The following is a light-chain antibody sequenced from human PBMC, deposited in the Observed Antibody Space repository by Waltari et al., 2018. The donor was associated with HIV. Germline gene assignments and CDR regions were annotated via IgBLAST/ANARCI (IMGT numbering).Light chain of an antibody. V-gene: IGLV1-40*01. CDR3: QSYDSSLRASV. CDR2: SDI. J-gene: IGLJ2*01. Sequence: QSALTQPPSVSGAPGQGVTISCTGTRSNIGAVSFVHWYQHLPGTAPKLLVYSDINRPSGVPDRFSGSKSGTSASLVITGLQAEDEADYYCQSYDSSLRASVFGGGTKLTVL. CDR1: RSNIGAVSF.